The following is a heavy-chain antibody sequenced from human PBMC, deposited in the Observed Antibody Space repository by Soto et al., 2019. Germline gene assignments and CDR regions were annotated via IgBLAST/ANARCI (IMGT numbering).Heavy chain of an antibody. CDR1: GGSFSGYY. CDR3: ARMSRRLLWFGEYGMDV. CDR2: INHSGST. Sequence: SETLSLTCAVYGGSFSGYYWSWIRQPPGKGLEWIGGINHSGSTNYNPSLKSRVTISVDTSKNQFSLKLSSVTAAETAVYYCARMSRRLLWFGEYGMDVWGQGTTVTV. J-gene: IGHJ6*02. D-gene: IGHD3-10*01. V-gene: IGHV4-34*01.